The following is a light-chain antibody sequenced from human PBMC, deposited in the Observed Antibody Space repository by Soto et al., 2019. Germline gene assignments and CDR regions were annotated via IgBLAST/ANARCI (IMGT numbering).Light chain of an antibody. V-gene: IGLV2-14*01. CDR1: SNDVGGYSY. CDR2: EVS. Sequence: QSALTQPASVSGSPGQSITISCTGTSNDVGGYSYVSWYQQHPGKAPKLIIYEVSHRPSGVSNRFSASKSGNTASLTISGLRAEDEADYYCGSYTSTSTVVFGGGTKLTVL. J-gene: IGLJ2*01. CDR3: GSYTSTSTVV.